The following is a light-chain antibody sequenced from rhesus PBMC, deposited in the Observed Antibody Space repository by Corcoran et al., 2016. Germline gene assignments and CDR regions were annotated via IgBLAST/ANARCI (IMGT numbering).Light chain of an antibody. V-gene: IGKV2-86*01. CDR3: MQYTPIPWT. CDR1: QSLLDSEDGNTY. CDR2: EVS. Sequence: DIVMTQTPLSLPVTPGEAASISCRSSQSLLDSEDGNTYLDWYVQRPGQSPQPLFYEVSKRAAGVPDRVSGSGSDTDFTLKISRVEAGAVGIYFCMQYTPIPWTFGQGTKVEIK. J-gene: IGKJ1*01.